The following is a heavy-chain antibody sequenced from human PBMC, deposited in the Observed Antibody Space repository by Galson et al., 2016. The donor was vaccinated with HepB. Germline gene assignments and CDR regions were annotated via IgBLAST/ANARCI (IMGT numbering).Heavy chain of an antibody. CDR1: GFTFSSYG. V-gene: IGHV3-33*01. CDR3: ARDPQYQLTNYYYYGMDV. J-gene: IGHJ6*02. CDR2: IWNDGSDK. D-gene: IGHD2-2*01. Sequence: SLRLSCAASGFTFSSYGMHWVRQAPGKGLEWVAIIWNDGSDKYYADSVKGRFTISRDNSKNTLYLQMNSLRAEDTAVYYCARDPQYQLTNYYYYGMDVWGQGTTVTV.